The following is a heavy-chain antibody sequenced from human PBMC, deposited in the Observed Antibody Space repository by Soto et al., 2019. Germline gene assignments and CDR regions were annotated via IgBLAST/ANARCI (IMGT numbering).Heavy chain of an antibody. Sequence: SATLSLTCTVSGGSISSYYWSWIRQPPGKGLEWIGYIYYSGSTNYNPSLKSRVTISVDTSKNQFSLKLSSVTAADTAVYYCARKGWYDYFDYWGQGTLVTVSS. V-gene: IGHV4-59*01. CDR2: IYYSGST. J-gene: IGHJ4*02. CDR3: ARKGWYDYFDY. CDR1: GGSISSYY. D-gene: IGHD6-19*01.